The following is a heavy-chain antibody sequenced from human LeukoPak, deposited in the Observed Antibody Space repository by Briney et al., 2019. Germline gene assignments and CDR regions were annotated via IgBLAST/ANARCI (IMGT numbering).Heavy chain of an antibody. CDR3: ARDVLLWFGELMGNYYFDY. CDR2: ISAYNGNT. CDR1: GYTFTSYG. D-gene: IGHD3-10*01. Sequence: GASVKVSCKASGYTFTSYGISWVRQAPGQGLEWMGWISAYNGNTNYAQKLQGRVTMTTDTSTSTAYMELRSLRSDDTAVYYCARDVLLWFGELMGNYYFDYWGQGTLVTVSS. J-gene: IGHJ4*02. V-gene: IGHV1-18*01.